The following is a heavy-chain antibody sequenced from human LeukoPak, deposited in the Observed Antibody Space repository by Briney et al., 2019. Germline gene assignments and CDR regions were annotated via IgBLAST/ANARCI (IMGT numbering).Heavy chain of an antibody. D-gene: IGHD3-3*01. J-gene: IGHJ4*02. V-gene: IGHV1-2*02. CDR3: APGEYDFWSGYYYNY. Sequence: ASVKVSCKASGYTFTTYAMNWVRQAPGQGLEWMGWINPNSGGTNYAQKFQGRVTMTRDTSISAAYMELSRLRSDDTAVYYCAPGEYDFWSGYYYNYWGQGTLVTVSS. CDR1: GYTFTTYA. CDR2: INPNSGGT.